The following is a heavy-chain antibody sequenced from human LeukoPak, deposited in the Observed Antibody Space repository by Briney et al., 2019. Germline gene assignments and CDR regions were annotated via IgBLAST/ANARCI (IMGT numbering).Heavy chain of an antibody. J-gene: IGHJ5*01. CDR1: GYSISSGYY. CDR2: IYYSGST. D-gene: IGHD1-7*01. V-gene: IGHV4-38-2*01. CDR3: ARLGGGTGPTLFDT. Sequence: SETLSLTCAVSGYSISSGYYWGWIRQPPGKGLEWIGSIYYSGSTYYNPSLKSRVTISVDTSKNQFSLKLSSVTAADTAVYYCARLGGGTGPTLFDTCGHGTLVT.